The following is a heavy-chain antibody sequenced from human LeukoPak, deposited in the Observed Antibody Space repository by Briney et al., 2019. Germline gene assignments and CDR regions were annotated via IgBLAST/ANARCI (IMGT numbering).Heavy chain of an antibody. CDR3: ATTPDGGTQGDY. V-gene: IGHV1-46*01. Sequence: GASVKVSCKASGYTFTSYYMHWVRQAPGQGLEWVGIINPSDGSTTYAQKFQGRVTMTEDTSTDTAYMELSSLRSEDTAVYYCATTPDGGTQGDYWGQGTLVTVSS. CDR1: GYTFTSYY. D-gene: IGHD1/OR15-1a*01. J-gene: IGHJ4*02. CDR2: INPSDGST.